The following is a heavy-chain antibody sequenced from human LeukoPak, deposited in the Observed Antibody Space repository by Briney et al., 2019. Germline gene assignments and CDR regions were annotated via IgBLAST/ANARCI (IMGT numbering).Heavy chain of an antibody. J-gene: IGHJ6*03. CDR1: GYTFIDYF. CDR2: VDPEDGET. V-gene: IGHV1-69-2*01. Sequence: GASVKVSCKTSGYTFIDYFMHWVQQAPGKGLGWMGLVDPEDGETIYAEKFQGRVTITADTSTDTAYMELSSLRSEDTAVYYCATALPGYYYYYMDVWGKGTTVTVSS. CDR3: ATALPGYYYYYMDV.